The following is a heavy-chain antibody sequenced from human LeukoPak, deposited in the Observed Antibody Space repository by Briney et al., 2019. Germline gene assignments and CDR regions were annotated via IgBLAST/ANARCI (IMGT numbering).Heavy chain of an antibody. J-gene: IGHJ4*02. Sequence: SVKVSCTASGGTFSSYAISWVRQAPGQGLEWMGGIMPIFDTANYAQKFQGRVTITADESTSTAYMELSSLRSEDTAVYYCARGYSSSWYLGFDYWGQGTLVTVSS. CDR1: GGTFSSYA. CDR2: IMPIFDTA. V-gene: IGHV1-69*13. CDR3: ARGYSSSWYLGFDY. D-gene: IGHD6-13*01.